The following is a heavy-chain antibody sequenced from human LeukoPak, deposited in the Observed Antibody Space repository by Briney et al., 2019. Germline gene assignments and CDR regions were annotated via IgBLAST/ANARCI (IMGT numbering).Heavy chain of an antibody. V-gene: IGHV1-18*01. CDR2: ITADNGNT. Sequence: ASVKVSCKASGYTFTTYNINWVRQAPGQGLEWMGWITADNGNTNYAQKFQGRVTMTTDTSTSTVYMELRSLRSDDTAVYYCARVQSSSWGYAFDIWGQGTMVTVSS. CDR3: ARVQSSSWGYAFDI. CDR1: GYTFTTYN. D-gene: IGHD6-13*01. J-gene: IGHJ3*02.